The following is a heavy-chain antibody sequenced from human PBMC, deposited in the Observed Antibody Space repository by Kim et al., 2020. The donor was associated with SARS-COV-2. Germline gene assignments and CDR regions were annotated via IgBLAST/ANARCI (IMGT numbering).Heavy chain of an antibody. Sequence: SETLSLTCTVSGGSISSYYWSWIRQPPGKGLEWIGYIYYSGSTNYNPSLKSRVTISADTSKNQFSQKLSSVTAADTAVYYCARGCTDSICYKPIDYWGQGTLVTVSS. D-gene: IGHD2-8*01. CDR1: GGSISSYY. J-gene: IGHJ4*02. CDR2: IYYSGST. CDR3: ARGCTDSICYKPIDY. V-gene: IGHV4-59*01.